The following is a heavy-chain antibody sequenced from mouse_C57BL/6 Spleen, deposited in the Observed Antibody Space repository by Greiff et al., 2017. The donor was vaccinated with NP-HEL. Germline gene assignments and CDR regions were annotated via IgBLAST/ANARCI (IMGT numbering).Heavy chain of an antibody. CDR3: ARHHSSGFDD. J-gene: IGHJ2*01. D-gene: IGHD3-2*02. V-gene: IGHV5-6*01. CDR1: GFTFSSYG. Sequence: EVKLVESGGDLVKPGGSLKLSCAASGFTFSSYGMSWVRQTPDKRLEWVATISSGGSYTYYPDSVKGRFTISRDNAKNTLYLQMSSLKSEDTAMYYCARHHSSGFDDWGQGTTLTVSS. CDR2: ISSGGSYT.